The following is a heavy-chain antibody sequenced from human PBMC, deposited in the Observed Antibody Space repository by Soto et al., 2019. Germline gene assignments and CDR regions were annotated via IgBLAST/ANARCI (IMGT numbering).Heavy chain of an antibody. D-gene: IGHD1-1*01. Sequence: TLSLTCTLSGGALSSDDYYWSWIRRPPGKGLEWIGYIYYIGSTSYNPSLKSRLTISIDTSKNQFSLKLTSVSAADTAVYYCARDRSNSPDYFDYWGQGTLVTVSS. CDR1: GGALSSDDYY. CDR3: ARDRSNSPDYFDY. V-gene: IGHV4-30-4*01. CDR2: IYYIGST. J-gene: IGHJ4*02.